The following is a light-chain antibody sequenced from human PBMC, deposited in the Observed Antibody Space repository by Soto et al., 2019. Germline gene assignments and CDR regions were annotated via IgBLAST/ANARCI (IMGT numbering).Light chain of an antibody. J-gene: IGLJ2*01. V-gene: IGLV2-14*01. CDR3: ISFTSSSTVV. CDR2: DVS. CDR1: SSDVGTYNY. Sequence: QSVLTQPASVSGSPGQSSTISCTGTSSDVGTYNYVSWYQQHPGKAPKLMIYDVSSRPSGVSNRFSGSKSGNTASLTISGLQAEDDADYYCISFTSSSTVVFGGGTKLTVL.